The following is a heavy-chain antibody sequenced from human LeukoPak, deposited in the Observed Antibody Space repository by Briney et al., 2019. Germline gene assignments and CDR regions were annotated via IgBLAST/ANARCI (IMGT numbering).Heavy chain of an antibody. V-gene: IGHV1-2*02. CDR2: INPNSGGT. CDR1: GYTFTGYY. Sequence: GASVKVSCKASGYTFTGYYMHWVRQAPGQGLEWMGWINPNSGGTNYAQKFQGRVTMTRDTSISTAYMELSRLRPDDTAVYYCAREESGSYPPADYWGQGTLVTVSS. CDR3: AREESGSYPPADY. J-gene: IGHJ4*02. D-gene: IGHD1-26*01.